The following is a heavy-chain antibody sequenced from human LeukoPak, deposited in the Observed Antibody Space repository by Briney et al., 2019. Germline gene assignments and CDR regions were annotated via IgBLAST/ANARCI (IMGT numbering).Heavy chain of an antibody. V-gene: IGHV4-59*01. Sequence: PSETLSLTCTVSGGSTSSYYWSWIRQPPGKGLEWIGYIYYSGSTNYNPSLKSRVTISVDTSKNQFSLKLSSVTAADTAVYYCARADYGSLDYWGQGTLVTVSS. D-gene: IGHD3-16*01. J-gene: IGHJ4*02. CDR3: ARADYGSLDY. CDR1: GGSTSSYY. CDR2: IYYSGST.